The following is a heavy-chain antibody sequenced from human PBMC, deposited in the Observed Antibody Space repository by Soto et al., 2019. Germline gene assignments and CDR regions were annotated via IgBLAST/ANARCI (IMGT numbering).Heavy chain of an antibody. V-gene: IGHV1-18*01. Sequence: QVQLVQSGAEVKNPGASVKVSCKASGYTFTRYGIGWARQAPGQGLEWMGWINTYNGNTNYAQNVQGRVTVTTDTSTSTAYMEMRSLRSNDTAIYYCAMVDVYVTPSPQDVWGQGPTVIVSS. D-gene: IGHD3-16*01. CDR2: INTYNGNT. J-gene: IGHJ6*02. CDR1: GYTFTRYG. CDR3: AMVDVYVTPSPQDV.